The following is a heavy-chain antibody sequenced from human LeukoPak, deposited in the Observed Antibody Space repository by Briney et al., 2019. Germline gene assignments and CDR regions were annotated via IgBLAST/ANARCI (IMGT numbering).Heavy chain of an antibody. Sequence: GGSLRLSCAASGFTFSSYSMNWVRQAPGKGLEWVSSISSSSSYIYYADSVKGRFTTSRDNAKNSLYLQMNSLRAEDTAVYYCARGGYSTVVTPFDYWGQGTLVTVSS. CDR3: ARGGYSTVVTPFDY. D-gene: IGHD4-23*01. CDR1: GFTFSSYS. V-gene: IGHV3-21*01. J-gene: IGHJ4*02. CDR2: ISSSSSYI.